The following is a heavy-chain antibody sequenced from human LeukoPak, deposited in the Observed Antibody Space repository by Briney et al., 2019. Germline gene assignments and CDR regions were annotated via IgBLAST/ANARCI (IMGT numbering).Heavy chain of an antibody. CDR3: ARKWIVGATFGFDP. D-gene: IGHD1-26*01. J-gene: IGHJ5*02. Sequence: GASVKVSCKASGYTFTSFGTSWVGRAPGQGLGGRGWISAYNGNTNYAQTLQGRVTMTTDTSTSTAYMELRSLRSDDTAVYYCARKWIVGATFGFDPWGQGTLVTVSS. CDR2: ISAYNGNT. V-gene: IGHV1-18*01. CDR1: GYTFTSFG.